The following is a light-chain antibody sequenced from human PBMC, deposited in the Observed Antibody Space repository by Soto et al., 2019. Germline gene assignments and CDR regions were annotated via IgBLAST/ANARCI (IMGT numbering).Light chain of an antibody. Sequence: EIVMTQSPATLSGSPGERVTLSCRASQSVSTNVAWYQQKPGQAPRLLLYGASTRATGLPARFSGSGSGTEFTLTISSLQPEDFTTYYCQQSYGIPQTFGPGTKVEIK. CDR2: GAS. CDR3: QQSYGIPQT. CDR1: QSVSTN. V-gene: IGKV3-15*01. J-gene: IGKJ1*01.